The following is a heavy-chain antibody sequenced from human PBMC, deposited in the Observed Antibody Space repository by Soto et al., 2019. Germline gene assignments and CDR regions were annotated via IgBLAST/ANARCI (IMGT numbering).Heavy chain of an antibody. CDR3: VRDSSGSYGY. CDR1: GGSVSSGRYY. V-gene: IGHV4-61*01. CDR2: IHHRGST. D-gene: IGHD1-26*01. J-gene: IGHJ4*02. Sequence: QVQLQESGPGLVKPSETLSLTCAVSGGSVSSGRYYWSWIRPPPGKGLEWIGFIHHRGSTKYNSSLKSRVTISIDTSKNQFFLNLRSVTAADTAVYYCVRDSSGSYGYWGQGTLVTVSS.